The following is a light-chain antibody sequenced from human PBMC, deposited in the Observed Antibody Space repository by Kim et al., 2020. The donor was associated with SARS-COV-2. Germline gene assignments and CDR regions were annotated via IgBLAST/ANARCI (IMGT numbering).Light chain of an antibody. V-gene: IGLV6-57*03. Sequence: KPVTISCTRRSGSIASNYGQWYQQRPGSAPTTVIYEDNQRPSGVPDRFSGSIDSSSNSASLTISGLKTEDEADYYCQSYDSSVPWVFGGGTQLTVL. CDR1: SGSIASNY. J-gene: IGLJ3*02. CDR3: QSYDSSVPWV. CDR2: EDN.